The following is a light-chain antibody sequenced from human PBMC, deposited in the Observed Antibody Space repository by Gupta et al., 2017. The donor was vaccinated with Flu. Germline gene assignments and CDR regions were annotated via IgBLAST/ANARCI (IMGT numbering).Light chain of an antibody. CDR3: QQRTNRPPSIT. Sequence: EVVSTQSPATLSFSPGERATLSCRASQSINNWLAWYQQKPGRAPRLLIYDASNRATGIPARFSGSGSGTEFTLTISSLEAEDFGIYYCQQRTNRPPSITFGGGTKVEIK. CDR2: DAS. CDR1: QSINNW. V-gene: IGKV3-11*01. J-gene: IGKJ4*01.